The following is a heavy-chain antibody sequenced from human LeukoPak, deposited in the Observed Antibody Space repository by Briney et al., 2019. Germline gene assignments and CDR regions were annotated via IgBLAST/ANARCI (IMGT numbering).Heavy chain of an antibody. J-gene: IGHJ5*02. CDR1: GFTFSSFT. D-gene: IGHD3-16*01. CDR2: IGGRGGST. V-gene: IGHV3-23*01. Sequence: GGSLRLSCAASGFTFSSFTMTWVRQAPGKGLEWVSAIGGRGGSTYYADSLEGRFTIARDNSKDMVYLQMDSLKVEDTAIYYCGKEGGAWGQGTKVTVSS. CDR3: GKEGGA.